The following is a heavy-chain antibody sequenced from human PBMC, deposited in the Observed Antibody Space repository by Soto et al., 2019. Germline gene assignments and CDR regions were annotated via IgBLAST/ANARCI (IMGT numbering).Heavy chain of an antibody. Sequence: SETLSLTCTDSACSVSSGSYYWIWLRQPPGKGLEWIGYIYYSGSTYYNPSLKSRVTILVDTSKNQFSLKLSSVTAADTAVYYCARDSHDNSNYLSNWFDPWGQGTRVTVSS. V-gene: IGHV4-30-4*08. J-gene: IGHJ5*02. CDR1: ACSVSSGSYY. D-gene: IGHD4-4*01. CDR3: ARDSHDNSNYLSNWFDP. CDR2: IYYSGST.